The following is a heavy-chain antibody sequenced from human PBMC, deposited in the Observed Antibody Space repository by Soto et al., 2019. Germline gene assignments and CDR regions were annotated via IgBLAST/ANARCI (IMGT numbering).Heavy chain of an antibody. J-gene: IGHJ4*03. CDR1: GFTFSSYS. D-gene: IGHD5-18*01. V-gene: IGHV3-23*01. Sequence: PGRSLKLSCAASGFTFSSYSMYWVRLAPGKGLEWVSAISGSGGSTYYADSVKGRSTISRDNSKNTLYLQMSSLTAADTAVYYYAKASTIRQPKTSFDFWGQGILVTVFS. CDR2: ISGSGGST. CDR3: AKASTIRQPKTSFDF.